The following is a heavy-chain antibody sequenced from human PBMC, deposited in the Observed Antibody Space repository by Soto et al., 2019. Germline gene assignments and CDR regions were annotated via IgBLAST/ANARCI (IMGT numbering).Heavy chain of an antibody. D-gene: IGHD6-13*01. Sequence: PGGSLRLSCAASGFTFSDYYMSWIRQAPGKGLEWVSYISSSSSYTNYADSVKGRFTISRDNAKNSLYLQMNSLRSEDTAVYYCASTRIAAAGRYYYYGMDVWGQGTTVTVSS. CDR2: ISSSSSYT. CDR3: ASTRIAAAGRYYYYGMDV. J-gene: IGHJ6*02. CDR1: GFTFSDYY. V-gene: IGHV3-11*03.